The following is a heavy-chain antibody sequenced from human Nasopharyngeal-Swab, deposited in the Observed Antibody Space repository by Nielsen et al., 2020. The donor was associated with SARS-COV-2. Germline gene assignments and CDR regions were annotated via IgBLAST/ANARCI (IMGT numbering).Heavy chain of an antibody. V-gene: IGHV4-34*01. CDR2: INHSGST. CDR3: ARADIVVVPAAPIYYMDV. Sequence: WIRQPPGKGLEWIGEINHSGSTNYNPSLKSRVTISVDTSKNQFSLKLSSVTAADTAVYYCARADIVVVPAAPIYYMDVWGKGNPGHRLL. J-gene: IGHJ6*03. D-gene: IGHD2-2*01.